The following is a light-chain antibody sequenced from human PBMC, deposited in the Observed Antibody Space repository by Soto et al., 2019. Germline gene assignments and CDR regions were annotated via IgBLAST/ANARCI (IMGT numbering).Light chain of an antibody. CDR1: QSVSNNY. V-gene: IGKV3-20*01. Sequence: EIVLTQSPGTPSLSPGERATLSCRASQSVSNNYLAWYQQKPGQAPRLLIYGASNRATGIQDRFSGSGSGTDFTLTISRLEPEDFAVYYCKQYGSSPYTFGLGTKVDIK. CDR2: GAS. J-gene: IGKJ2*01. CDR3: KQYGSSPYT.